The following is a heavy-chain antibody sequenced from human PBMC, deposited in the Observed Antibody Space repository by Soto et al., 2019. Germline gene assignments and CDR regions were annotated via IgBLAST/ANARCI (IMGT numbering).Heavy chain of an antibody. J-gene: IGHJ4*02. CDR2: INWNGGST. D-gene: IGHD1-7*01. V-gene: IGHV3-20*04. CDR3: ARNLGTMRLYYFDY. CDR1: GFTFDDYG. Sequence: EVQLVESGGGVVRPGGSLRLSCAASGFTFDDYGMSWVRQAPGKGLEWVSGINWNGGSTGYADSVKGRFTVSRDNXXNSLYLQMNSLRAEDTALYYCARNLGTMRLYYFDYWGQGTLVTVSS.